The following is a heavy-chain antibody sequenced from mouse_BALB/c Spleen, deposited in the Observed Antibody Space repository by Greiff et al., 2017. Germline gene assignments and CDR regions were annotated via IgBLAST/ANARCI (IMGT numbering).Heavy chain of an antibody. J-gene: IGHJ4*01. V-gene: IGHV3-2*02. CDR3: ARWDYYYGSYYAMDY. CDR2: ISYSGST. D-gene: IGHD1-1*01. Sequence: EVKLEESGPGLVKPSQSLSLTCTVTGYSITSDYAWNWIRQFPGNKLEWMGYISYSGSTSYNPSLKSRISITRDTSKNQFFLQLNSVTTEDTATYYCARWDYYYGSYYAMDYWGQGTSVTVSS. CDR1: GYSITSDYA.